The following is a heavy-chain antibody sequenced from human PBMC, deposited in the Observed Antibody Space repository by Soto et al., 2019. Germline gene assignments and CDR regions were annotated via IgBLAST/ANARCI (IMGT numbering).Heavy chain of an antibody. CDR3: ARDGAGYSYGPYYYYGMDV. J-gene: IGHJ6*02. D-gene: IGHD5-18*01. Sequence: GGSLRLSCAASGFAFSTYGIHWVRQAPGKGLEWVAVIWYDGSNKYYADSVKGRFTISRDNSKNTLYLQMNSLRAEDTAVYYCARDGAGYSYGPYYYYGMDVWGQGTTVTVSS. CDR2: IWYDGSNK. V-gene: IGHV3-33*01. CDR1: GFAFSTYG.